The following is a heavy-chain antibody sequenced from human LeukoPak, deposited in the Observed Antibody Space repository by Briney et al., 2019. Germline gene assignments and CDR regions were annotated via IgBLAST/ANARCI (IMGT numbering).Heavy chain of an antibody. CDR3: ARGSIFRIFRAFDI. D-gene: IGHD3-9*01. Sequence: GSSVKVSCKASGYTFTSYDINWVRQATGQGLEWMGWMNPNSCNTGYAQKFQGRVTMTRNTSISTAYMELSSLRSEDTAVYYCARGSIFRIFRAFDIWGQGTMVTVSS. CDR2: MNPNSCNT. J-gene: IGHJ3*02. V-gene: IGHV1-8*01. CDR1: GYTFTSYD.